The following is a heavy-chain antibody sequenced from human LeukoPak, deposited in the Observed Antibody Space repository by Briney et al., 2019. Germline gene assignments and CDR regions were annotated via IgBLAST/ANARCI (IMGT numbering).Heavy chain of an antibody. CDR1: GGSISSGSYY. Sequence: PSETLSLTCTVSGGSISSGSYYWSWIRQPAGKGLEWIGRIYTSESTNYNPSLKSRVTISVDTSKNQFSLKLSSVTAADTAVYYCARGDIVVVPAADKLTFGGVIGEDAFDIWGQGTMVTVSS. CDR2: IYTSEST. J-gene: IGHJ3*02. V-gene: IGHV4-61*02. CDR3: ARGDIVVVPAADKLTFGGVIGEDAFDI. D-gene: IGHD2-2*01.